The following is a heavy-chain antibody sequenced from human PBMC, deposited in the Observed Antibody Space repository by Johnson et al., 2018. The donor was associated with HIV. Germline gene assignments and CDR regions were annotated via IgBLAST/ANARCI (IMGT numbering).Heavy chain of an antibody. CDR2: TCWNSGAI. CDR1: GFTFDDYA. CDR3: ARERDYYDSVWFDHDAFDI. D-gene: IGHD3-22*01. V-gene: IGHV3-9*01. Sequence: QLVESGGGLIQPGGSLRLFCAASGFTFDDYAMHWARQAPGKGLEWVSGTCWNSGAIGYADSVKGRFPLPRDNAKNSLYLQMNSLRAEDTAVYYCARERDYYDSVWFDHDAFDIWGQGTMVTVSS. J-gene: IGHJ3*02.